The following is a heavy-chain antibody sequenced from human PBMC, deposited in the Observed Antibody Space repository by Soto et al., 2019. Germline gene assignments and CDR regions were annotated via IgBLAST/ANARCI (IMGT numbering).Heavy chain of an antibody. V-gene: IGHV1-69*02. D-gene: IGHD3-16*01. Sequence: QVQLVQSGAEVKKPGSSLRVSCRASGGTFDSYSISWVRQAPGQGLEWLGKVAPIFDFSRYAPKFQGRVTITADKSTSIAYVDLSGLTSQDTAVYYCGTGALGGRQHLVRDAFDFWGQGTKVTVSS. CDR3: GTGALGGRQHLVRDAFDF. CDR1: GGTFDSYS. J-gene: IGHJ3*01. CDR2: VAPIFDFS.